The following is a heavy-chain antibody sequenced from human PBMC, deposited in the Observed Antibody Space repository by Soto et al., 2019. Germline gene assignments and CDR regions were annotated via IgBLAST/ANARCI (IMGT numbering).Heavy chain of an antibody. CDR2: INHDGSEK. Sequence: EVQLVESGGGLVQPGGSLRLSCGASGFTFRTYWLSWGRQVPGKGLGWVAKINHDGSEKNYVDSGKARFTISRDNAKNSLYLQMSSLRAEDTALYYCARDGSTSWYSYDYHGMDVWGQGTTVTVSS. CDR3: ARDGSTSWYSYDYHGMDV. D-gene: IGHD5-18*01. J-gene: IGHJ6*02. CDR1: GFTFRTYW. V-gene: IGHV3-7*05.